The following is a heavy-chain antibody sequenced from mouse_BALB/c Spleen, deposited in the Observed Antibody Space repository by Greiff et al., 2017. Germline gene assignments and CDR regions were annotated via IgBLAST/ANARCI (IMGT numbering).Heavy chain of an antibody. J-gene: IGHJ1*01. D-gene: IGHD2-3*01. CDR1: GFTFSSYA. V-gene: IGHV5-6-5*01. CDR2: ISSGGST. CDR3: ARCDDGYYWYFDV. Sequence: EVQRVESGGGLVKPGGSLKLSCAASGFTFSSYAMSWVRQTPEKRLEWVASISSGGSTYYPDSVKGRFTISRDNARNILYLQMSSLRSEDTAMYYCARCDDGYYWYFDVWGAGTTVTVSS.